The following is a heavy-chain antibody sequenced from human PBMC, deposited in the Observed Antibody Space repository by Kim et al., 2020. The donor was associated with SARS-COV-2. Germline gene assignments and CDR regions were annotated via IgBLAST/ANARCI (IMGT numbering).Heavy chain of an antibody. CDR3: ARRSRLTIFGVVTPGPTY. D-gene: IGHD3-3*01. CDR2: IYYSGST. V-gene: IGHV4-39*01. Sequence: SETLSLTCTVSGGSISSSSYYWGWIRQPPGKGLEWIGSIYYSGSTYYNPSLKSRVTISVDTSKNQFSLKLSSVTAADTAVYYCARRSRLTIFGVVTPGPTYWGQGTMVTVSS. J-gene: IGHJ3*01. CDR1: GGSISSSSYY.